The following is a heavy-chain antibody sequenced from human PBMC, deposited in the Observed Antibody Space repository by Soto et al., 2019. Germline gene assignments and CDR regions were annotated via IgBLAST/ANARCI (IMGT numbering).Heavy chain of an antibody. Sequence: SETLSLTCTVSGDSINNYYWTWIRQPPGKGLEWIGYVYDSGSTSYNPSSISTAYMELSSLRSEDTAVYYCARGGVLRFLEWLSPYYYYGMDVWGQGTTVTVSS. CDR1: GDSINNYY. CDR2: VYDSGST. J-gene: IGHJ6*02. CDR3: LSPYYYYGMDV. V-gene: IGHV4-59*01. D-gene: IGHD3-3*01.